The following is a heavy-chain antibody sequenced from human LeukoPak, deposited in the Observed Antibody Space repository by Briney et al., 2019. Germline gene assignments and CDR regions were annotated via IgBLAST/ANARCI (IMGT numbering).Heavy chain of an antibody. Sequence: SETLSLTCTVSGGSISSYYWSWIRQPPGKGLEWIGYIYYSGSTNYNPSLKSRVTISVDTSKTQFSLKLSSVTAADTAVYYCASLRSLYYGMDVWGQGTTVTVSS. CDR1: GGSISSYY. J-gene: IGHJ6*02. CDR2: IYYSGST. CDR3: ASLRSLYYGMDV. V-gene: IGHV4-59*08. D-gene: IGHD2-15*01.